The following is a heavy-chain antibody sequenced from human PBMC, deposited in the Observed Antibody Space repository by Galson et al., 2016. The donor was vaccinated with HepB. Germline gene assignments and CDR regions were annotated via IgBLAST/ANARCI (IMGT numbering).Heavy chain of an antibody. Sequence: SVKVSCKVPGHTLSEFAIYWVRQAPGEGLEWMGGFDPEDGEAVYAQKFQGRITMTEDTSTDTVYMDLSSLTSEDTAIYYCAIRVGVRADWFDPWGRGTLVTVSS. J-gene: IGHJ5*02. CDR3: AIRVGVRADWFDP. CDR1: GHTLSEFA. CDR2: FDPEDGEA. D-gene: IGHD1-26*01. V-gene: IGHV1-24*01.